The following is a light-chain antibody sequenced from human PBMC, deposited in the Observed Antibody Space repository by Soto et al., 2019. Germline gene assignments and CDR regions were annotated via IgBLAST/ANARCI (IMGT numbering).Light chain of an antibody. CDR1: QSVGST. J-gene: IGKJ1*01. V-gene: IGKV3-15*01. CDR2: GAS. Sequence: EIVMTQSPATLSVSPGERATLSCRASQSVGSTFAWYQQKPGQAPRLLIYGASTRATGIPATFSGSGSGTEFTLTISSLQSEDFAVYCCQQYDTWPPTFGQGTKVEIK. CDR3: QQYDTWPPT.